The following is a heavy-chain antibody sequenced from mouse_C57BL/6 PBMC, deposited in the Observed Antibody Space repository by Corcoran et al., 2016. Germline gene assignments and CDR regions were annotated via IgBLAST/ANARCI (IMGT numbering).Heavy chain of an antibody. CDR2: INPNNGGT. CDR1: GYTFTDYN. D-gene: IGHD1-1*01. CDR3: ASYGSSAY. V-gene: IGHV1-18*01. J-gene: IGHJ3*01. Sequence: VQLQQSAPELVNPGASVKIPCKASGYTFTDYNMDWVKQSHGKSLEWIGDINPNNGGTIYNQKFKGKATLTVDKSSSTAYMELRSLTSEDTAVYYCASYGSSAYWGQGTLVTVSA.